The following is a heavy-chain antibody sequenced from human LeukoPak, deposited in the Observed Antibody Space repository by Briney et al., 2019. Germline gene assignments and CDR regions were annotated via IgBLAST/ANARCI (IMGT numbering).Heavy chain of an antibody. D-gene: IGHD1-7*01. CDR2: IHPASANT. CDR1: GYTFTEHF. V-gene: IGHV1-2*02. J-gene: IGHJ4*02. Sequence: ATVKVSCKASGYTFTEHFIHWVRQAPGQGLQYMGWIHPASANTVYAQMFHGRVTLTRDTPATTTYMELSGLRSDDTAVYYCARDLRPANLWGQGTLVTVSS. CDR3: ARDLRPANL.